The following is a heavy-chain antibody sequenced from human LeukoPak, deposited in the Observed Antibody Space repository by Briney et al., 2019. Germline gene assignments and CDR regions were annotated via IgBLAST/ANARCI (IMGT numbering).Heavy chain of an antibody. Sequence: GGSLRLSCAASGFTFSNYAMHWVRQAPGKGLEWMTGISYDGSKKYSADSVTGRFTISRDNSENTLYLQMNSLRVEDTAVYYCARGAEGSSSWSTIRYVDCWGQGTLVTVSS. J-gene: IGHJ4*02. CDR1: GFTFSNYA. CDR2: ISYDGSKK. D-gene: IGHD6-13*01. V-gene: IGHV3-30-3*01. CDR3: ARGAEGSSSWSTIRYVDC.